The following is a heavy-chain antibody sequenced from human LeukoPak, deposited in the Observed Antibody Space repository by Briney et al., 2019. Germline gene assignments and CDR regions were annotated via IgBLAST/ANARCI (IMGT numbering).Heavy chain of an antibody. V-gene: IGHV3-21*01. CDR3: ARSSGYDSPLYY. J-gene: IGHJ4*02. CDR1: GFTFSSYS. D-gene: IGHD5-12*01. CDR2: ISSSSSYI. Sequence: GGSLRLSCAASGFTFSSYSMNWVRQAPGKGLEWVSSISSSSSYIYYADSVKGRFTISRGNAKNSLYLQMNSLRAEDTAVYYCARSSGYDSPLYYWGQGTLVTVSS.